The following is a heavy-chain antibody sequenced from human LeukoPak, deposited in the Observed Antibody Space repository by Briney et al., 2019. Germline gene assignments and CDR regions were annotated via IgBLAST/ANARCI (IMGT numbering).Heavy chain of an antibody. V-gene: IGHV1-2*02. CDR3: ARGLQWLEAFDY. CDR2: INPNSGVT. Sequence: ASVKVSCKAPGYTFTGYYIHWVRQAPGQGLEWMGWINPNSGVTHYPQKFQGRVTLTRDTSIRTAYMEVSSLRSDDTAVYYCARGLQWLEAFDYWGLGTLVTVSS. D-gene: IGHD6-19*01. CDR1: GYTFTGYY. J-gene: IGHJ4*02.